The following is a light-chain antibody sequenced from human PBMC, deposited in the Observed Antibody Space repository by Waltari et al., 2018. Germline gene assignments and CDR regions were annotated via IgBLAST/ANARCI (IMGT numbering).Light chain of an antibody. V-gene: IGLV2-14*01. Sequence: QSALTQPASVSGSPGQSITISCTGTSSDVGGYNYVSWYQQHPGKAPKLMIYAVSKRPSGVSNRFSGSKSGNTASLTISGLQAEDEADYYCSSYTSSSTVVFGGGTKLTVL. J-gene: IGLJ2*01. CDR3: SSYTSSSTVV. CDR2: AVS. CDR1: SSDVGGYNY.